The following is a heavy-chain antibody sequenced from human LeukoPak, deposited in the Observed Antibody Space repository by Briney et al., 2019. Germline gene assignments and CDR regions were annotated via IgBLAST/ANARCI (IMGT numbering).Heavy chain of an antibody. CDR1: GGSFSGYY. D-gene: IGHD3-22*01. CDR2: INHSGRT. CDR3: ARLYYYDRSGFFDY. J-gene: IGHJ4*02. Sequence: SETLSLTCAVYGGSFSGYYWSWIRQPPRRGLEWIGEINHSGRTNYNPSLKSRVTISVETSKNQFSLQLRSVTAADTAVYYCARLYYYDRSGFFDYWGQGTLVTVSS. V-gene: IGHV4-34*01.